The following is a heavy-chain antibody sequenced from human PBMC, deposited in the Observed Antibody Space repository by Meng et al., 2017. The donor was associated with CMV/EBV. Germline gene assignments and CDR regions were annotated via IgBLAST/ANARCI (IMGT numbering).Heavy chain of an antibody. Sequence: ESLQISCTVSGGSISSYYWSWFRQPPGKGLEWIGYIYYSGSTNYNPSLKSRVTISVDTSKNQFSLKLSSVTAADTAVYYCAGQNVAAAAGTVFDYWGQGTLVTVSS. J-gene: IGHJ4*02. V-gene: IGHV4-59*01. CDR2: IYYSGST. CDR3: AGQNVAAAAGTVFDY. D-gene: IGHD6-13*01. CDR1: GGSISSYY.